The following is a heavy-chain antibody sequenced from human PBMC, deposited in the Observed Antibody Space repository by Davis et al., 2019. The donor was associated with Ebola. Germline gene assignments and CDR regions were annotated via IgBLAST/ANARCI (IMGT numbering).Heavy chain of an antibody. CDR3: ARVGETTVVTFNDAFDI. Sequence: ASVKVSCKASGYTFTSYGISWVRQAPGQGLEWMGWISAYNGNTNYAQKLQGRVTMTTDTSTSTAYMELRSLRSDDTAVYYCARVGETTVVTFNDAFDIWGQGTMVTVSS. CDR1: GYTFTSYG. J-gene: IGHJ3*02. V-gene: IGHV1-18*01. D-gene: IGHD4-23*01. CDR2: ISAYNGNT.